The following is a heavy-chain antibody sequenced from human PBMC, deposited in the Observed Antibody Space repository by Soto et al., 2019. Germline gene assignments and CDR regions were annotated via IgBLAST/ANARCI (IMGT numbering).Heavy chain of an antibody. CDR3: ARLGWELLSGRRYFDY. CDR1: GYTFSDFA. D-gene: IGHD1-26*01. J-gene: IGHJ4*02. CDR2: ISPYTGKT. V-gene: IGHV1-18*04. Sequence: QVLLVQSGSEVKKPGASMKVSCPTSGYTFSDFALTWVRQVPDKGLEWLGWISPYTGKTNYAQTVHDRVALTTDPSTRTAYLDLRCLTYDDTAVYYCARLGWELLSGRRYFDYWGQGTLVTVSS.